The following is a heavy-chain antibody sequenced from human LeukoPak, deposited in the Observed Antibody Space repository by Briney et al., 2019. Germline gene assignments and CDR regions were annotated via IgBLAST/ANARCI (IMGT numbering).Heavy chain of an antibody. Sequence: GGSLRLSCAASGFTVSSNYMSWVRQAPGKGLEWVSVIYSGGSTYYADSVKGRFTISRDNSKNTLYLQMNSLRAEDTAVYYCARASMVRGVMQYYFDYWGQGTLVTVSS. J-gene: IGHJ4*02. CDR3: ARASMVRGVMQYYFDY. D-gene: IGHD3-10*01. V-gene: IGHV3-53*01. CDR2: IYSGGST. CDR1: GFTVSSNY.